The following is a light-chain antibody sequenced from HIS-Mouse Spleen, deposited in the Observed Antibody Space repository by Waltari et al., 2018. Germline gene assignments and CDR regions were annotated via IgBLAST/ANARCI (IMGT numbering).Light chain of an antibody. Sequence: QSALTQPASVSGSPGQSITISCTGTSSDVGGYNYVSWYQQNPGKAPKLMSYDVSNRPPGVSNAFSGSKSGNTASLTISGLQAEDEADYYCSSYTSSSTVVFGGGTKLTVL. J-gene: IGLJ2*01. CDR2: DVS. CDR1: SSDVGGYNY. V-gene: IGLV2-14*03. CDR3: SSYTSSSTVV.